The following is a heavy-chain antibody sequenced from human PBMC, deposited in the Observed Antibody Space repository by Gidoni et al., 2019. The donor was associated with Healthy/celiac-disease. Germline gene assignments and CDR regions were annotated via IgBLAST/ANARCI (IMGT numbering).Heavy chain of an antibody. CDR1: GFTVSSNY. CDR2: IYSGGST. V-gene: IGHV3-53*02. Sequence: EVQLVATGGGLIQPGGSLRLSCAASGFTVSSNYMRWVRQAPGKGLEWVSVIYSGGSTYYADSVKGRFTISRDNSKNTLYLQMNSLRADDTAVYYCARETTYYFDYWGQGTLVTVSS. CDR3: ARETTYYFDY. J-gene: IGHJ4*02.